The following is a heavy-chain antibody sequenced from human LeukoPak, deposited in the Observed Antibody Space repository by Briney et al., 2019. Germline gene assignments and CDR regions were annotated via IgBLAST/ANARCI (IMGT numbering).Heavy chain of an antibody. V-gene: IGHV3-21*01. Sequence: GGSLRLSCAASGFTFSDYTMNWVRLAPGKGLEWVSSISGSSNYIYYADSVKGRFTISRGNAKSSLYLQMNSLRVEDTAVYYCARDESGDNDAFDIWGQGTMVTVSS. CDR1: GFTFSDYT. CDR3: ARDESGDNDAFDI. CDR2: ISGSSNYI. D-gene: IGHD2-21*01. J-gene: IGHJ3*02.